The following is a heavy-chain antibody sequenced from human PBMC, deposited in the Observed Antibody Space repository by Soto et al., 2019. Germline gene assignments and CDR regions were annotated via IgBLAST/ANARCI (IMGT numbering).Heavy chain of an antibody. CDR2: IYPGDSDT. CDR1: GYSFTSYW. CDR3: ARIVPPSECSRTSCYVYYYYYYMDV. D-gene: IGHD2-2*01. J-gene: IGHJ6*03. Sequence: GESLKISCKGSGYSFTSYWIGWVRQMPGKGLEWMGIIYPGDSDTRYSPSFQGQVTISGDKSISTAYLQGSRLKAPATAMYYCARIVPPSECSRTSCYVYYYYYYMDVWGKGTTVT. V-gene: IGHV5-51*01.